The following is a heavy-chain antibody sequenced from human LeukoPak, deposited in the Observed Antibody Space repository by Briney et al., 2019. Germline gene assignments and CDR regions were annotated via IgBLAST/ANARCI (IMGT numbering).Heavy chain of an antibody. D-gene: IGHD1-26*01. Sequence: PSETLSLTCAVYGGSFSGYYWSWIRQSPGKGLEWIGEIKQSGSTNYSPSLKGRVTISVDTSKNQFSLKLRSLIAADTAIYYCARGQEDWEQLQRAVNFDYWGQGTLVTVSS. CDR1: GGSFSGYY. CDR3: ARGQEDWEQLQRAVNFDY. CDR2: IKQSGST. V-gene: IGHV4-34*01. J-gene: IGHJ4*02.